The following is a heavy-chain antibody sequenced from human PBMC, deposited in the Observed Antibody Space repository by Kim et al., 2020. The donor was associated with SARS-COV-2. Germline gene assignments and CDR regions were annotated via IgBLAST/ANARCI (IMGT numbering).Heavy chain of an antibody. Sequence: YEDPGKGRFTISRDRAKNTLYLQMNSLRAEDTAVYYCVRGGGYSYGYLDYWGQGTLVTVSS. J-gene: IGHJ4*02. V-gene: IGHV3-74*01. D-gene: IGHD5-18*01. CDR3: VRGGGYSYGYLDY.